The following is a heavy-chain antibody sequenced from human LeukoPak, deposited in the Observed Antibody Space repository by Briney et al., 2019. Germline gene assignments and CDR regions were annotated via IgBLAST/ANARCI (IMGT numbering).Heavy chain of an antibody. V-gene: IGHV4-34*01. Sequence: SETLSLTCAVYGGSFSSYFWSWIRQPPGKGLEWIGEINHSGSTNCNPSLKSRVTISVDASKNQFSLKLSSVTAADTAVYYCARASSMPGSLYYYYMDVWGKGTTVTVSS. J-gene: IGHJ6*03. CDR3: ARASSMPGSLYYYYMDV. CDR1: GGSFSSYF. D-gene: IGHD2-2*01. CDR2: INHSGST.